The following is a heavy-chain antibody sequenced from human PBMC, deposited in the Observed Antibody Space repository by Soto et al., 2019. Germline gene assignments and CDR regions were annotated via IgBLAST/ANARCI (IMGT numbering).Heavy chain of an antibody. CDR3: ARERPGGPHYLDL. CDR1: GFIFSSDW. D-gene: IGHD3-10*01. J-gene: IGHJ4*02. V-gene: IGHV3-74*01. CDR2: INTDGSDT. Sequence: EVQLVESGGGLAQPGGSLRLSCAASGFIFSSDWMHWVRQAPGKGLVWVSRINTDGSDTSYADSVKGRFTISRDNAKNTLYLQMNSLGDEDTGVYYFARERPGGPHYLDLWGQGKMGTVSS.